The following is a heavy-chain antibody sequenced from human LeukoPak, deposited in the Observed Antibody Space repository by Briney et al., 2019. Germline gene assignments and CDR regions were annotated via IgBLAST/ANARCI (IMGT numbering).Heavy chain of an antibody. V-gene: IGHV1-69*01. Sequence: GSSVKVSCKASGGTFSSYAISWVRQAPGQGLEWMGGIIPIFGTANYAQKFQGRVTITADESTSTAYMELSSLRSEDTAVYYCARELVDYYGSGSYYQYYFDYWGQGTLVTVSS. CDR3: ARELVDYYGSGSYYQYYFDY. CDR1: GGTFSSYA. J-gene: IGHJ4*02. D-gene: IGHD3-10*01. CDR2: IIPIFGTA.